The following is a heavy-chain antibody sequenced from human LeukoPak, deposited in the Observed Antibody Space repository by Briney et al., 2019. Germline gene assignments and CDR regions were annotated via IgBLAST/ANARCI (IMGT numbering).Heavy chain of an antibody. V-gene: IGHV3-30*03. J-gene: IGHJ4*02. CDR3: ARERTLVQGPTSPLGY. CDR2: ISYDGSNK. CDR1: GFTFSSYG. Sequence: GGSLRLSCAASGFTFSSYGMHWVRQAPGKGLEWVAVISYDGSNKYYADSVKGRFTISRDNSKNTLYLQMNSLRAEDTAVYYCARERTLVQGPTSPLGYWGQGTLVTVSS. D-gene: IGHD3-10*01.